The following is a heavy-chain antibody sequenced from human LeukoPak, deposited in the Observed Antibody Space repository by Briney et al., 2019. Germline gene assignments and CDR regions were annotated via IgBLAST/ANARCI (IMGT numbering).Heavy chain of an antibody. D-gene: IGHD2-15*01. CDR1: GFTFIRYA. CDR2: ISGNGGAT. CDR3: AKRPIVAASGPYFFDY. Sequence: GGSLSLSCEASGFTFIRYAMNWVRQAPGKRLERVSIISGNGGATYYADSVKGRFTISRDNAKNTLYLQMASLSAEDTAVYYCAKRPIVAASGPYFFDYWGQGTLVAVSS. J-gene: IGHJ4*02. V-gene: IGHV3-23*01.